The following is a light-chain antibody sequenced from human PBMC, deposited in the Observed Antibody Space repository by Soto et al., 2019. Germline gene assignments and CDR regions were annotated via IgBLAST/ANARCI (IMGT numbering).Light chain of an antibody. V-gene: IGKV2-30*01. Sequence: DVVLTQSPLSLPVSLGQPASISCRSSQSPVYGVNTFLNWFDQQRPGQSPRRLIYKVSDRDSGVPDRFSGSGSGTDFTLNISRVEAEDVGIYFCMQGAQWPYTFGQGTRLEIK. CDR2: KVS. J-gene: IGKJ5*01. CDR3: MQGAQWPYT. CDR1: QSPVYGVNTF.